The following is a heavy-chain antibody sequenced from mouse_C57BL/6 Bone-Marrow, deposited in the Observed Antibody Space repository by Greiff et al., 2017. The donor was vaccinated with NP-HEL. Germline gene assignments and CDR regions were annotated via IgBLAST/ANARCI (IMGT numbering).Heavy chain of an antibody. CDR2: IDPSDSYT. J-gene: IGHJ4*01. CDR1: GYTFTSYW. D-gene: IGHD2-4*01. CDR3: ATDYDGHYYYAMDY. V-gene: IGHV1-59*01. Sequence: VQLQQPGAELVRPGTSVKLSCKASGYTFTSYWMHWVKPRPGQGLEWIGVIDPSDSYTNYNQKFKGKATLTVDTSSSTAYMQLSSLTSEDSAVYYYATDYDGHYYYAMDYWGQGTSVTVSS.